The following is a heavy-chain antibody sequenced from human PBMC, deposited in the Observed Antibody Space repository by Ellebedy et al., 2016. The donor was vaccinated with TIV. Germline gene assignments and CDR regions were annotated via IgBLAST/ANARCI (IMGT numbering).Heavy chain of an antibody. CDR2: IRSKAYGGTT. V-gene: IGHV3-49*03. CDR1: GFIFSSYA. D-gene: IGHD2-2*01. CDR3: TRGPNCSSASCRTHYYYYMDV. Sequence: GESLKISXAASGFIFSSYAMSWFRQAPGKGLEWVGFIRSKAYGGTTEYAASVKGRFTISRDDSKSIAYLQMNRLKTEDTAVYYCTRGPNCSSASCRTHYYYYMDVWGKGTTVTVSS. J-gene: IGHJ6*03.